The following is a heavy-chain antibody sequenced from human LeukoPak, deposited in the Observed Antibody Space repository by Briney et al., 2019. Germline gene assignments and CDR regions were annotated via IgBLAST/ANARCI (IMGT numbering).Heavy chain of an antibody. CDR3: ARLGLDRRGYSGYEAFDY. CDR2: SSTSSSYI. Sequence: NTGGSLRLSCAASGFTFSTYYMNWVRQAPGKGLEWVSSSSTSSSYIYYADAVKGRFTISRDNAKNSLYLQINSLRAEDTAVYYCARLGLDRRGYSGYEAFDYWGQGTLVTVSS. CDR1: GFTFSTYY. D-gene: IGHD5-12*01. J-gene: IGHJ4*02. V-gene: IGHV3-21*01.